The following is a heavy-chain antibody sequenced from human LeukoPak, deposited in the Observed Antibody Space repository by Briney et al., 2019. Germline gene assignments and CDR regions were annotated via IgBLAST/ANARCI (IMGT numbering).Heavy chain of an antibody. CDR3: ARDFSSSSSVYYYYYMDV. J-gene: IGHJ6*03. CDR1: GGSFSGYY. Sequence: SETLSLTCAVYGGSFSGYYWSWIRQPPGKGLEWIGEINHSGSTNCNPSLKSRVTISVDTSKNQFSLRLNSVTAADTAVYYCARDFSSSSSVYYYYYMDVWGKGTTVTVSS. CDR2: INHSGST. D-gene: IGHD6-6*01. V-gene: IGHV4-34*01.